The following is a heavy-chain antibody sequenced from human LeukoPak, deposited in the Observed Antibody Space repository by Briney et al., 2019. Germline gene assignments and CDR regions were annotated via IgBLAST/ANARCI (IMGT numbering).Heavy chain of an antibody. D-gene: IGHD3-10*01. CDR2: ISYDGSVK. J-gene: IGHJ4*02. V-gene: IGHV3-30*18. CDR1: GITFSSYM. Sequence: GGSLRLSCAASGITFSSYMLTWVRQAPGKGLEWVAVISYDGSVKYYADSVKGRFTISRDRSQNTLYLQMNSLRVEDTAVFYCAKEVMFRGAPYGTVDYWGQGTLVTVSS. CDR3: AKEVMFRGAPYGTVDY.